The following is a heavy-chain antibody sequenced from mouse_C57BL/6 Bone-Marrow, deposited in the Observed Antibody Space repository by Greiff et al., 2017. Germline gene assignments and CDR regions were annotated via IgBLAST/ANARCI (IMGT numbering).Heavy chain of an antibody. V-gene: IGHV1-64*01. CDR1: GYTFTSYW. CDR2: IHPNSGST. Sequence: QVQLKQPGAELVKPGASVKLSCTASGYTFTSYWMHWVKPRPGQGLEWIGMIHPNSGSTNYNEKFKSKATLTVDKSSSKAYMQLRSLTSEDSAVYYCARFSIYYGYYYSMDYWGQGTSVTVSS. CDR3: ARFSIYYGYYYSMDY. J-gene: IGHJ4*01. D-gene: IGHD2-2*01.